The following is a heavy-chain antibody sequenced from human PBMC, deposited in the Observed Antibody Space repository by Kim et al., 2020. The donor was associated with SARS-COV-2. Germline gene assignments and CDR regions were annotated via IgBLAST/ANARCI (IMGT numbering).Heavy chain of an antibody. V-gene: IGHV5-51*01. CDR2: IYPGDSDT. D-gene: IGHD6-13*01. Sequence: GESLKISCKGSGYSFTSYWIGWVRQMPGKGLEWMGIIYPGDSDTRYSPSFQGQVTISADKSISTAYLQWSSLKASDTAMYYCARHEWWGKAAAGTGAFDIWGQGTMVTVSS. CDR1: GYSFTSYW. J-gene: IGHJ3*02. CDR3: ARHEWWGKAAAGTGAFDI.